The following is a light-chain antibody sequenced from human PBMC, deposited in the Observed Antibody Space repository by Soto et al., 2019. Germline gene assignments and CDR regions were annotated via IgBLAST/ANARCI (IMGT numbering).Light chain of an antibody. V-gene: IGKV3-15*01. J-gene: IGKJ1*01. CDR3: QHYNDWPPTWT. CDR1: QSISTK. CDR2: GAS. Sequence: EIVMTQSPATLSVSPGERATLSRRASQSISTKLAWYQQKPGQAPRVLIYGASTRATGIPARFSGSGSGTVFTLTISSLQSEDFAVYHCQHYNDWPPTWTFGQGTKV.